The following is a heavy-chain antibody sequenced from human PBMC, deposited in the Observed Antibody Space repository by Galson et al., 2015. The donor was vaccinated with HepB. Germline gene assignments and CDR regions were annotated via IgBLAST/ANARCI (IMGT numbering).Heavy chain of an antibody. CDR1: GFTFSSYS. J-gene: IGHJ3*02. CDR2: ISSSSSYI. Sequence: SLRLSCAASGFTFSSYSMNWVRQAPGKGLEWVSSISSSSSYIYYADSVKGRFTISRDNAKNSLYLQMNSLRAEDTAVYYCARAPSGSYYYDAFDIWGQGTMVTVSS. D-gene: IGHD1-26*01. V-gene: IGHV3-21*01. CDR3: ARAPSGSYYYDAFDI.